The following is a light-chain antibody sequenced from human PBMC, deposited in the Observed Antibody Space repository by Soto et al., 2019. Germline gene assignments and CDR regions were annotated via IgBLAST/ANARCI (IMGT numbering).Light chain of an antibody. V-gene: IGKV3-11*01. Sequence: EIVLTQSPATLSLSPGERGTLSCRASQSVSNSLAWYQQKPGQAPRLLIYDASQRATGIAARFSGSGSGTDFTLTISSLEPEDFALYYCQHRSNWPAFGGGTKVDIK. CDR1: QSVSNS. J-gene: IGKJ4*01. CDR3: QHRSNWPA. CDR2: DAS.